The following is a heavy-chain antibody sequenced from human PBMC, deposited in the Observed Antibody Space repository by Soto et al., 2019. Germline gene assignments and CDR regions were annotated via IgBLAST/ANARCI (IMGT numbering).Heavy chain of an antibody. D-gene: IGHD1-26*01. CDR3: AREFGGSFDI. J-gene: IGHJ3*02. Sequence: PSETLSLTCTVSGGSISSYYWSWIRQPPGQGLEWVGYIYYSGSTDYNPSIKSRVTISVDTAKNQFSLKQSSVTAADAAEYYCAREFGGSFDIWGQGTMVTVSS. V-gene: IGHV4-59*01. CDR2: IYYSGST. CDR1: GGSISSYY.